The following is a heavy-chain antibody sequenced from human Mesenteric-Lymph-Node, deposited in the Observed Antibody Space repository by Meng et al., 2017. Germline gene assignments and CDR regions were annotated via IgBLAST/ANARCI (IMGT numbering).Heavy chain of an antibody. Sequence: SETLSLTCTVSGGSISSGIYYWSWIRQPAGKGLEWIGRIYTSGSTNYNPSLKSRVTVSLDTSKNQFSLKLSSVTAADTAVYYCASRVGATGYFDYWGQGTLVTVSS. V-gene: IGHV4-61*02. D-gene: IGHD1-26*01. CDR2: IYTSGST. CDR1: GGSISSGIYY. CDR3: ASRVGATGYFDY. J-gene: IGHJ4*02.